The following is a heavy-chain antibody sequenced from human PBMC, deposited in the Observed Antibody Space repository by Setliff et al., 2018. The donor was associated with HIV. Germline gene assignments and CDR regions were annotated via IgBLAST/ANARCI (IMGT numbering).Heavy chain of an antibody. CDR2: IWYDGSNE. Sequence: PGGSLRLSCAASGFTFSYYDMHWVRQAPGKGLEWVALIWYDGSNEYYADSVKGRFTISRDSSKNTLYLQMNSLRAEDTAVYYCAKAHFGYTYVHRVSWGSDSFDIWGQGTMVT. D-gene: IGHD5-18*01. CDR3: AKAHFGYTYVHRVSWGSDSFDI. V-gene: IGHV3-33*06. J-gene: IGHJ3*02. CDR1: GFTFSYYD.